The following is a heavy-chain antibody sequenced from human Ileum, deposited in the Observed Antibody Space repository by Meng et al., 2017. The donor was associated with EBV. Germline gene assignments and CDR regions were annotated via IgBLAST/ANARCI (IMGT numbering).Heavy chain of an antibody. Sequence: QLPQWGAGMLKPSGTLFLTCSVYGGFFTDYYWTWIRQPPGKGLEWSVEINPSEGNNYNQSLKSRVTISVDTSKNQFSLKMNSLTAADTAIYYCARRGSYGGGCDYWGQGTLVTVSS. CDR1: GGFFTDYY. D-gene: IGHD1-26*01. V-gene: IGHV4-34*01. CDR3: ARRGSYGGGCDY. CDR2: INPSEGN. J-gene: IGHJ4*02.